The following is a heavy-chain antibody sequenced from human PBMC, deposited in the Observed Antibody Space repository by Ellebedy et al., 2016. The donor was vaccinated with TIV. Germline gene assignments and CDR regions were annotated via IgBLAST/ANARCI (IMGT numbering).Heavy chain of an antibody. Sequence: GGSLRLSCAASGFLFNQYGMHWVRQAPGKGLEWVAVIANDGRNKYYGDSVKGRFTISRDNSKNTLYLQMNSLRAEDTAVYYCYWGQGTLVTVSS. J-gene: IGHJ4*02. CDR1: GFLFNQYG. CDR2: IANDGRNK. V-gene: IGHV3-30*03. CDR3: Y.